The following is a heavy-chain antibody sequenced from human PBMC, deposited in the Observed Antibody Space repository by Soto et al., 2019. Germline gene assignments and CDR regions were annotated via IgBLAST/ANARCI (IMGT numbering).Heavy chain of an antibody. CDR1: GFIFSSYG. D-gene: IGHD3-22*01. V-gene: IGHV3-33*01. CDR2: IWYDGSNK. CDR3: ARSPDYYDSSPFDY. Sequence: GGSLRLSCAASGFIFSSYGMHWVRQAPGKGLEWVAVIWYDGSNKYYADSVKGRFTISRDNSKNTLYLQMNSLRAEDTAVYYCARSPDYYDSSPFDYWGQGTPVTVS. J-gene: IGHJ4*02.